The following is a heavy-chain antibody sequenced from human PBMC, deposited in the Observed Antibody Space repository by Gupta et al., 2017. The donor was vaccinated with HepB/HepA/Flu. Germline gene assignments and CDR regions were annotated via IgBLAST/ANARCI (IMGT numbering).Heavy chain of an antibody. Sequence: EVQLVESGGGLVKPGGSLRLSCAASGFTFSNAWMSWVRQAPGKGLEWVGRIKSKTDGGTTDYAAPVKGRFTISRDDSKNTLYLQMNSLKTEDTAVYYCTTGTYYYDSSGYYPFDYWGQGTLVTVSA. V-gene: IGHV3-15*01. CDR1: GFTFSNAW. D-gene: IGHD3-22*01. CDR2: IKSKTDGGTT. CDR3: TTGTYYYDSSGYYPFDY. J-gene: IGHJ4*02.